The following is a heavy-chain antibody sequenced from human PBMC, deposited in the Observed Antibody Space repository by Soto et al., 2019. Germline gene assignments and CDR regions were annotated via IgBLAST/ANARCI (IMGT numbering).Heavy chain of an antibody. CDR1: GFTFDDYA. CDR3: AKDMLRWIQDTLTTPFDY. Sequence: GGSLRLSCAASGFTFDDYAMHWVRQAPGKGLEWVSGISWNSGSIGYADSVKGRFTISRDNAKNSLYLQMNSLRAEDTALYYCAKDMLRWIQDTLTTPFDYWGQGTLVTVS. J-gene: IGHJ4*02. V-gene: IGHV3-9*01. D-gene: IGHD5-18*01. CDR2: ISWNSGSI.